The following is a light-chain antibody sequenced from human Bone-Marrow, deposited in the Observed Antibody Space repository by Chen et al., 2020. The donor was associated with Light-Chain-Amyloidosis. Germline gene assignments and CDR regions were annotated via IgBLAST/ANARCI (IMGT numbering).Light chain of an antibody. CDR1: SSDVGGDNH. V-gene: IGLV2-14*01. CDR2: EVT. CDR3: SSYTITNTLV. J-gene: IGLJ1*01. Sequence: QSALTQPASVPGSPGQLITISCTGTSSDVGGDNHVSWYQQHPDNAPKLMIYEVTNRPSWVPDRFSGSKSDNTASLTISGLQTEDEADYFCSSYTITNTLVFGSGTRVTVL.